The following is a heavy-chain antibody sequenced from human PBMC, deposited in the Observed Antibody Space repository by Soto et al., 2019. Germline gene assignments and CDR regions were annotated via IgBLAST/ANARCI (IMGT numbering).Heavy chain of an antibody. CDR2: IYYSGST. J-gene: IGHJ6*02. V-gene: IGHV4-30-4*01. CDR3: ARDNILGILYGGMDV. D-gene: IGHD3-3*01. CDR1: GGSISSGDYY. Sequence: QVQLQESGPGLVKPSQTLSLTCTVSGGSISSGDYYWSWIRQPPGKGLEWIGYIYYSGSTYYNPSLKSRVTISVDTSKNQFSLKLSSVTAADTAVYYCARDNILGILYGGMDVWGQETTVTVSS.